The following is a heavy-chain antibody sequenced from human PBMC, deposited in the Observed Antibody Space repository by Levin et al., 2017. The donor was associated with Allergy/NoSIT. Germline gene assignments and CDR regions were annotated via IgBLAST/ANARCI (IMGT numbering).Heavy chain of an antibody. CDR3: AREPSGDYEGGAFDI. CDR2: ISYDGSNK. V-gene: IGHV3-30-3*01. D-gene: IGHD4-17*01. CDR1: GFTFSSYA. J-gene: IGHJ3*02. Sequence: GGSLRLSCAASGFTFSSYAMHWVRQAPGKGLEWVAVISYDGSNKYYADSVKGRFTISRDNSKNTLYLQMNSLRAEDTAVYYCAREPSGDYEGGAFDIWGQGTMVTVSS.